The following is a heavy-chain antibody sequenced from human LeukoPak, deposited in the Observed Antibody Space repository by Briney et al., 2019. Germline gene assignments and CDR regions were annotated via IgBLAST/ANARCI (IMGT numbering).Heavy chain of an antibody. CDR1: GGSISSSSYY. D-gene: IGHD6-19*01. J-gene: IGHJ4*02. Sequence: SETLSLTCTVSGGSISSSSYYWGWIRLPPGKELEWIGSIYYSGSTYYNPSLKSRVTISVDTSKNQFSLKLSSVTAADTAVYYCAREGGYSSGPFDYWGQGTLVTVSS. V-gene: IGHV4-39*07. CDR3: AREGGYSSGPFDY. CDR2: IYYSGST.